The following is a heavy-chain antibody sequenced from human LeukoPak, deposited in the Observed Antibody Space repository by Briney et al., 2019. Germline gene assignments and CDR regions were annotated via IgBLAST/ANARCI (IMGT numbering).Heavy chain of an antibody. CDR2: INPSGGST. J-gene: IGHJ4*02. D-gene: IGHD3-3*01. V-gene: IGHV1-46*01. CDR1: GYTFTSYY. Sequence: ASVKVSCKASGYTFTSYYVHWVRQAPGQGLEWMGIINPSGGSTSYAQKFQGRVSMTRDTSTSTVYMELSSLRSEDTAVYYCARDLFETRVVSAPNLWYWGQGTLVTVSS. CDR3: ARDLFETRVVSAPNLWY.